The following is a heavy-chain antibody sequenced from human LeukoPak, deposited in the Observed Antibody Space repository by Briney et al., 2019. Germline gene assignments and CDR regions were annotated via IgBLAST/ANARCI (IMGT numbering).Heavy chain of an antibody. Sequence: GGSLRLSCEASGFTFSTFPMHWVRQTPDKGLEWVAAISDDGRDVYYADSVKGRFTISRDNSKNTLYLQMHSVSPEDTAVVYCARVGRVSIYPSYMDVWGKGTTVTVSS. D-gene: IGHD6-6*01. V-gene: IGHV3-30*04. J-gene: IGHJ6*03. CDR3: ARVGRVSIYPSYMDV. CDR2: ISDDGRDV. CDR1: GFTFSTFP.